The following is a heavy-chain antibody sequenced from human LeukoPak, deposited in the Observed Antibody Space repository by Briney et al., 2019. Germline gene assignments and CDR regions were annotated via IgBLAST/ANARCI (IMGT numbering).Heavy chain of an antibody. Sequence: GRSLRLSCAASGFTFSSYGMHWIRQAPGKGLEWVAVIWYDGSNKYYADSVKGRFTISRDNSKNTVYLQMNSLRGEDTAVYYCARLYYDILTGYSPGYFDYWGQGTLVTVSS. CDR3: ARLYYDILTGYSPGYFDY. CDR1: GFTFSSYG. J-gene: IGHJ4*02. V-gene: IGHV3-33*01. CDR2: IWYDGSNK. D-gene: IGHD3-9*01.